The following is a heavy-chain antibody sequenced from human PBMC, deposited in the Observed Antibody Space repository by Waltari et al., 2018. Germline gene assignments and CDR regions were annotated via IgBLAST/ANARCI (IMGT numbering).Heavy chain of an antibody. D-gene: IGHD1-26*01. J-gene: IGHJ3*02. V-gene: IGHV1-69*11. CDR1: XGSFXXXX. CDR3: AXXPRSGSYRGGIIDX. CDR2: LVXILNRT. Sequence: QVLLGXSGAEVKKPGSSVKVXCXTXXGSFXXXXFNWGRRAPGQGLEWMGRLVXILNRTNXAQKFRGRLTITADEXTTTAYMXXSSLRSEXTXVDYCAXXPRSGSYRGGIIDXXXXGTMLTVS.